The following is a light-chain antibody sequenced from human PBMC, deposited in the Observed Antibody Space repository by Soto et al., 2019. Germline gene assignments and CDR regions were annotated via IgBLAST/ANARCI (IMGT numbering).Light chain of an antibody. V-gene: IGKV3-11*01. J-gene: IGKJ4*01. CDR2: DAS. Sequence: EIVLTQSPATLSLSPGERATLSCRASQSVSSYLAWYQQKPGQAPRLLIYDASNRATGIPARFSGSGSGTDFYLTISSLEPEDFAVYYCQQRSNWPLTFGGGHKVEIK. CDR3: QQRSNWPLT. CDR1: QSVSSY.